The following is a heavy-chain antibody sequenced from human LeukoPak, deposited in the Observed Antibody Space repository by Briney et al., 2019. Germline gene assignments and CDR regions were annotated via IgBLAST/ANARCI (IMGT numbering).Heavy chain of an antibody. Sequence: GGSLRLSCAASGYTFSSYSMSWVRQAPGKGLEWLSYIGGSSSPIYYADSAKGRFTISRDNAKNSLYLQMNSLRAEDTAVYYCARSSGYPYFDYWGQGTLVTVSS. J-gene: IGHJ4*02. CDR2: IGGSSSPI. CDR3: ARSSGYPYFDY. CDR1: GYTFSSYS. V-gene: IGHV3-48*01. D-gene: IGHD3-22*01.